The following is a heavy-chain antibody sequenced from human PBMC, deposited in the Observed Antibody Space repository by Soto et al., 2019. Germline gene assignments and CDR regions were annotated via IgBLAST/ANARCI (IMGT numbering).Heavy chain of an antibody. D-gene: IGHD3-3*01. CDR2: IIPIFGTA. CDR3: ARELLEWQYNDAFDI. Sequence: SVKVSCKASGGTFSSYAISWVRQAPGQGLEWMGGIIPIFGTANYAQKFQGRVTITADESTSTAYMELSSLRSEDTAVYYCARELLEWQYNDAFDIWGQGTMVTVSS. J-gene: IGHJ3*02. CDR1: GGTFSSYA. V-gene: IGHV1-69*13.